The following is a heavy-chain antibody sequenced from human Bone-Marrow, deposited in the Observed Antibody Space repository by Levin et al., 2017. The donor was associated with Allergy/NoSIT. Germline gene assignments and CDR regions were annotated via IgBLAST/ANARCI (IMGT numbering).Heavy chain of an antibody. CDR3: AQDRHVAVSLFHM. D-gene: IGHD2-15*01. J-gene: IGHJ3*02. CDR1: GFTFSDYA. V-gene: IGHV3-30-3*01. CDR2: ISNDGSDK. Sequence: GESLKISCAASGFTFSDYAIHWVRQAPGKGLEWVAVISNDGSDKLYADSVKGRFTISRDNSKNTLYLQMNSLRAEDTGVYFCAQDRHVAVSLFHMWGQGTTVIVSS.